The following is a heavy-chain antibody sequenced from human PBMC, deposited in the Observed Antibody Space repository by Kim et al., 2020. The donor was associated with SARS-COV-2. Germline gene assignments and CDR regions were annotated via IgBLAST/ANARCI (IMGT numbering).Heavy chain of an antibody. CDR3: ARGTSSWIDY. CDR2: TYCRSKCDS. D-gene: IGHD6-13*01. CDR1: GDSVSSYSAA. Sequence: SQTLSLTCAISGDSVSSYSAAWNWIRQSPSRGLEWLGRTYCRSKCDSDYAVSVKSRITINPDTSKNRFSLQLSSVTFEDTAVYYCARGTSSWIDYWGQGTLVTVSS. V-gene: IGHV6-1*01. J-gene: IGHJ4*02.